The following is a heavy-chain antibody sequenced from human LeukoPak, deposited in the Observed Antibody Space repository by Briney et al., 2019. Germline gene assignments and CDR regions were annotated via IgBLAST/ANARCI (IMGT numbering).Heavy chain of an antibody. D-gene: IGHD3-9*01. V-gene: IGHV3-74*01. CDR2: IDNDGTDT. J-gene: IGHJ6*03. Sequence: GSLRLSCAASGFSLSRYWMHWVRQAPGTGLVWVSYIDNDGTDTNYADSVRGRFTVSRDNAKNTLYLQMNGLRAEDTAVYYCTRGGFDHNMDVWGKGTTV. CDR1: GFSLSRYW. CDR3: TRGGFDHNMDV.